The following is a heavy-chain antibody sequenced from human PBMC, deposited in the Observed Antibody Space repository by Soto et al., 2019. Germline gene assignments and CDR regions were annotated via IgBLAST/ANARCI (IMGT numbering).Heavy chain of an antibody. CDR3: ARNYGDELGAFDY. D-gene: IGHD4-17*01. V-gene: IGHV4-30-4*01. J-gene: IGHJ4*02. CDR2: IYYSGST. CDR1: GGSISSGDYY. Sequence: SETLSLTCTVSGGSISSGDYYWSWIRQPPGKGLEWIGYIYYSGSTYYNPSLKSRVTISVDTSKNQFSLKLSSVTAADTAVYYCARNYGDELGAFDYWGQGTLVTVSS.